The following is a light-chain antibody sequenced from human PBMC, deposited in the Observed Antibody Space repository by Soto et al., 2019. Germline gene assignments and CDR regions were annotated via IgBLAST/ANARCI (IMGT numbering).Light chain of an antibody. V-gene: IGKV3-11*01. CDR2: DAS. CDR3: QQRTNWQYT. Sequence: EIVLTQSPATLSLSPGERATLSCRASQSVSSHLAWYQQKPGQAPRLLIYDASNRATGIPARFSGSGSGTDFTLTISSLEPVDFAVYYCQQRTNWQYTFGQGTKLEIK. CDR1: QSVSSH. J-gene: IGKJ2*01.